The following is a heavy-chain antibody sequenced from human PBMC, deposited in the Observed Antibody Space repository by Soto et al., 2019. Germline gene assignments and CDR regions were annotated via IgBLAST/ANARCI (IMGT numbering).Heavy chain of an antibody. J-gene: IGHJ4*02. CDR1: GYTFTSYD. CDR3: ARTRVPASRILGYCSGGSCYGMGFDY. D-gene: IGHD2-15*01. CDR2: MNPSGGST. Sequence: ASVKVSCKASGYTFTSYDINWVRQATGQGLEWMGWMNPSGGSTSYAQKFQGRVTMTRGTSTSTVYMELSSLRSEDTAVYYCARTRVPASRILGYCSGGSCYGMGFDYWGQGTLVTVSS. V-gene: IGHV1-8*01.